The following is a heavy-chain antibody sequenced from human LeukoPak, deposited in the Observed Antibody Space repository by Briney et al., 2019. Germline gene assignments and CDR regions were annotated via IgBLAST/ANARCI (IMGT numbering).Heavy chain of an antibody. CDR1: GGSISSSNW. CDR3: ASASGIVGALTKTLGYFDY. D-gene: IGHD1-26*01. Sequence: SETLSLTCAVSGGSISSSNWWTWVRQPPGKGLEWIGEIYHSGSTNYNPSLKSRVTISVDKSKNQFSLKLNSVTAADTAVYYCASASGIVGALTKTLGYFDYWGQGTLVTVSS. V-gene: IGHV4-4*02. J-gene: IGHJ4*02. CDR2: IYHSGST.